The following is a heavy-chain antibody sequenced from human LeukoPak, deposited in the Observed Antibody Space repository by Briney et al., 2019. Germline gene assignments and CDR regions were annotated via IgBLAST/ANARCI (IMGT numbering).Heavy chain of an antibody. CDR1: GGSFSGYY. V-gene: IGHV4-34*01. CDR2: INHSGST. J-gene: IGHJ4*02. Sequence: PSETLSLTCAVYGGSFSGYYWSWIRQPPGKGLEWIGEINHSGSTNYNPSLKSRVTISVDTSKNQFSLKPSSVTAADTAVYYCVSWAAADSTFDYWGQGTLVTVSS. CDR3: VSWAAADSTFDY. D-gene: IGHD6-13*01.